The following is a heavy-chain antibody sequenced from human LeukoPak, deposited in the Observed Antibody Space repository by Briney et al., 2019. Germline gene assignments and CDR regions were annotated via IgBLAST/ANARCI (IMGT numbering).Heavy chain of an antibody. CDR3: ARARGYSYAAKDY. Sequence: SVEVSCKASGGTFSSYAISWVRQAPGQGLEWMGRIIPILGMANYAQKFQGRVTITADKSTSTAYMELSSLRSEDTAVYYCARARGYSYAAKDYWGQGTLVTVSS. J-gene: IGHJ4*02. CDR1: GGTFSSYA. CDR2: IIPILGMA. V-gene: IGHV1-69*04. D-gene: IGHD5-18*01.